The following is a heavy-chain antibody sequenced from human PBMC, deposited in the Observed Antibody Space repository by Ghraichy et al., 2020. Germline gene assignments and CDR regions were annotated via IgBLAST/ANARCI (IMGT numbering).Heavy chain of an antibody. CDR3: ARATVTLLGY. CDR2: IYSGGST. CDR1: GFTVSSNY. Sequence: GALRLSCAASGFTVSSNYMSWVRQAPGKGLEWVSVIYSGGSTYYADSVKGRFTISRDNSKNTLYLQMNSLRAEDTAVYYCARATVTLLGYWGQGTLVTVSS. J-gene: IGHJ4*02. D-gene: IGHD4-17*01. V-gene: IGHV3-53*01.